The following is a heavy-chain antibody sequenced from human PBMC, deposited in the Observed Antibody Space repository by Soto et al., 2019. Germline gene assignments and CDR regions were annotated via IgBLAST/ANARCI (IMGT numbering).Heavy chain of an antibody. Sequence: SETLSLTCAVSGGSISSSNWWSWVRQPPGKGLEWIGEIYHSGSTNYNPSLKSRVTISVDKSKNQFSLKLSSVTAADTAVYYCARDLSSSWSPYGMDVWGQGTTVTVSS. CDR2: IYHSGST. D-gene: IGHD6-6*01. CDR3: ARDLSSSWSPYGMDV. J-gene: IGHJ6*02. CDR1: GGSISSSNW. V-gene: IGHV4-4*02.